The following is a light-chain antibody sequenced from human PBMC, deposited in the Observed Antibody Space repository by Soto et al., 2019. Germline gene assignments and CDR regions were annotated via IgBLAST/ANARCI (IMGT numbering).Light chain of an antibody. V-gene: IGKV3-11*01. Sequence: EIVLTQSPATLSLSPGERATLSCRASQSVGTYLAWYQHNPGQAPRLLIYDASNRATGIPARFSGSGSGTAFTLTIISPEPEDVAVYYCQQRYNWPNTFGQGTKLEIK. CDR1: QSVGTY. CDR3: QQRYNWPNT. J-gene: IGKJ2*01. CDR2: DAS.